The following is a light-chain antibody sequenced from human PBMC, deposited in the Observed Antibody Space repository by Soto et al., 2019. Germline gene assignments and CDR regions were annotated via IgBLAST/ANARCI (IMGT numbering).Light chain of an antibody. J-gene: IGKJ2*01. CDR1: QSVMSSH. CDR2: DAS. CDR3: QQYGTSPPTT. Sequence: EIVLTQSPGTLSLSPGERATLSCRASQSVMSSHLAWYQQKPGQAPRLLMYDASSRATGIPDRFSGSGSGTDFTLTISRLEPEDFAVYYCQQYGTSPPTTFGQGTKLEIK. V-gene: IGKV3-20*01.